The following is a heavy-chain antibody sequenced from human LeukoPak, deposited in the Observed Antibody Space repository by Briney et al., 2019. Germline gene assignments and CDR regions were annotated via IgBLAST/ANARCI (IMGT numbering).Heavy chain of an antibody. CDR2: IYNSEST. V-gene: IGHV4-4*09. Sequence: SETLSLTCTVSGGSVSSYYWSWIRQPPGKGLEWIGYIYNSESTKYNSSLESRVTLSVDTSKNQLFLKLNSVTAADTGVYYCARRGSSGSPEVLWGQGTLVTVSS. CDR1: GGSVSSYY. J-gene: IGHJ4*02. CDR3: ARRGSSGSPEVL. D-gene: IGHD6-19*01.